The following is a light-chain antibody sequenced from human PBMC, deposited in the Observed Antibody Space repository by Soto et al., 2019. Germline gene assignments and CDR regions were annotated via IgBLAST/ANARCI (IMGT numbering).Light chain of an antibody. J-gene: IGLJ1*01. Sequence: SYELTQPPSVSVSPGQTARITCSGDALPKQYAYWYQQKPGQAPLLVIYKDSERPSGIPERFSGSSSGKTVTLTISGVQAEDDADYYCKSTDSSGTYLYVFGTGTKLTVL. CDR1: ALPKQY. V-gene: IGLV3-25*02. CDR2: KDS. CDR3: KSTDSSGTYLYV.